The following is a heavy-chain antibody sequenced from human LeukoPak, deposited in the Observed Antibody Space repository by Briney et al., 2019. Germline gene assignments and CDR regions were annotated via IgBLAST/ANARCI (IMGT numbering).Heavy chain of an antibody. Sequence: GGSLRLSCAASGFTFSNYIMTWVRQAPGKGLFWVSTFYASGGATYYADSVRGRFAISRDNSRDTLYLQVYNLRAEDTAVYYCAKGLWDYYGSGIMYYTMDVWGQGTTVTVSS. CDR2: FYASGGAT. J-gene: IGHJ6*02. V-gene: IGHV3-23*01. CDR1: GFTFSNYI. CDR3: AKGLWDYYGSGIMYYTMDV. D-gene: IGHD3-10*01.